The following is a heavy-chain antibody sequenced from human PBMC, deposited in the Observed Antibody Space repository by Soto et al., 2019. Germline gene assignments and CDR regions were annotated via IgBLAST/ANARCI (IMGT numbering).Heavy chain of an antibody. J-gene: IGHJ5*02. CDR3: ARGLVVAGTGFSWFDP. Sequence: ASVKVSCKASGYTFTSYGISWVRQAPGQGLEWMGWISAYNGNTNYAQKLQGRVTMTTDTSTSTAYMELRSLRSDDTAVYYCARGLVVAGTGFSWFDPWGQGTLVTVSS. CDR1: GYTFTSYG. D-gene: IGHD6-19*01. CDR2: ISAYNGNT. V-gene: IGHV1-18*01.